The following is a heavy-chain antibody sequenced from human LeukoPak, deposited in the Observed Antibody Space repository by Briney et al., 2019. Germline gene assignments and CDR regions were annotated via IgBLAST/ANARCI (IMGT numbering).Heavy chain of an antibody. D-gene: IGHD6-13*01. CDR3: ARDLRIAAAGIYFDY. CDR2: INPNSGGT. CDR1: GYTFTGYY. V-gene: IGHV1-2*02. J-gene: IGHJ4*02. Sequence: ASVKVSCKASGYTFTGYYMHWERQAPGQGLEWMGWINPNSGGTNYAQKFQGRVTMTRDTSISTAYMELSRLRSDDTAVYYCARDLRIAAAGIYFDYWGQGTLVTVSS.